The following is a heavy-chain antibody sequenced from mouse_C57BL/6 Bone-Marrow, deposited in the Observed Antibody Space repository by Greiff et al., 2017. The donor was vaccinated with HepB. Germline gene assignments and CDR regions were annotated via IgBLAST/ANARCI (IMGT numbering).Heavy chain of an antibody. CDR1: GFTFSSYA. CDR2: ISDGGSYT. V-gene: IGHV5-4*01. Sequence: EVNVVESGGGLVKPGGSLKLSCAASGFTFSSYAMSWVRQTPEKRLEWVATISDGGSYTYYPDNVKGRFTISRDNAKNNLYLQMSHLKSEDTAMYYCARDDDYGYYAMDYWGQGTSVTVSS. J-gene: IGHJ4*01. CDR3: ARDDDYGYYAMDY. D-gene: IGHD2-4*01.